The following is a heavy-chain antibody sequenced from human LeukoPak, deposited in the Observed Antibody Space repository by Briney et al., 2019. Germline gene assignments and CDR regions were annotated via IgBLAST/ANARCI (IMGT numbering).Heavy chain of an antibody. D-gene: IGHD6-6*01. Sequence: SVKVSCKASGGTFSSYAISWVRQAPGQGLEWMGGIIPIFGTANYAQKFQGRVTITADESTSTAYMELSGLRSEDTAVYYCARVSIAARPIGALYYYYGMDVWGQGTTVTVSS. CDR3: ARVSIAARPIGALYYYYGMDV. V-gene: IGHV1-69*01. CDR2: IIPIFGTA. CDR1: GGTFSSYA. J-gene: IGHJ6*02.